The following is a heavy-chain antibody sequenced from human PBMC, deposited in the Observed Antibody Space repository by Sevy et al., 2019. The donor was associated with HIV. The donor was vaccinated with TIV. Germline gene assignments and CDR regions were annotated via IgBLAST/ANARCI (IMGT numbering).Heavy chain of an antibody. J-gene: IGHJ5*02. D-gene: IGHD2-15*01. CDR2: IKSKTDGGTT. CDR3: TTDTPRYPGPYNWFDP. Sequence: GGSLRVSCAASGFTFSNAWMSWVRQAPGKGLEWVGRIKSKTDGGTTDYAAPVKGRFTISRDDSKNTLYLQMNSLKTEDTAVYYCTTDTPRYPGPYNWFDPWGQGTLVTVSS. V-gene: IGHV3-15*01. CDR1: GFTFSNAW.